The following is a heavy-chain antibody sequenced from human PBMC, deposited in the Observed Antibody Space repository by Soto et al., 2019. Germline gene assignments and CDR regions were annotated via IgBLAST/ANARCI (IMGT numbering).Heavy chain of an antibody. CDR3: GSDLNYGSGLDV. CDR2: ISYDGSNK. CDR1: GFTFSSYA. J-gene: IGHJ6*02. D-gene: IGHD3-10*01. Sequence: GGSLRLSCAASGFTFSSYAMHWVRQAPGKGLEWVAVISYDGSNKYYADSVKGRFTISRDNSKNTLYLQMNSLRAEDTAVYYCGSDLNYGSGLDVWGQGTTVTVCS. V-gene: IGHV3-30-3*01.